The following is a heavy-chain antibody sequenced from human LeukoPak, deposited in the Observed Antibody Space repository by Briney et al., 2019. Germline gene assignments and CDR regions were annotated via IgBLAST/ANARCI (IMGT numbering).Heavy chain of an antibody. CDR2: SNPNSGGT. CDR1: GYSFSGYY. Sequence: ASVKVSCKASGYSFSGYYMHWVRQAPGQGLEWMGWSNPNSGGTKYAQNFQGRVSMTSDTSISTAYMELRRLRSDDTAVYYCAKDLSSWGSMGRGAFDIWGQGTMVTVSS. J-gene: IGHJ3*02. V-gene: IGHV1-2*02. D-gene: IGHD3-10*01. CDR3: AKDLSSWGSMGRGAFDI.